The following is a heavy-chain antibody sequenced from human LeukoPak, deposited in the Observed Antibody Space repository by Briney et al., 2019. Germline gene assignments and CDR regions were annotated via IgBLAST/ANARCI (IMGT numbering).Heavy chain of an antibody. Sequence: RASVKVSCKASGGTFSSYAISWVRQAPGQGLEWMGGIIPIFGTANYAQKFQGRVTMTRDMSTSTVYMELSSLRSEDTAVYYCAREAVIAARRVDYWGQGTLVTVSS. CDR3: AREAVIAARRVDY. J-gene: IGHJ4*02. CDR2: IIPIFGTA. V-gene: IGHV1-69*05. CDR1: GGTFSSYA. D-gene: IGHD6-6*01.